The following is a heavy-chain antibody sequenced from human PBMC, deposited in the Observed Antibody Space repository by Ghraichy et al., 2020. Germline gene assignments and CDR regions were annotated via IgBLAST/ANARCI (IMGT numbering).Heavy chain of an antibody. CDR2: ISGSGGST. V-gene: IGHV3-23*01. D-gene: IGHD1-26*01. CDR1: GFTFSSYA. CDR3: AKAMRSGSYSYYYYYGMDV. J-gene: IGHJ6*02. Sequence: GGSLRLSCAASGFTFSSYAMSWVRQAPGKGLEWVSAISGSGGSTYYADSVKGRFTISRDNSKNTLYLQMNSLRAEDTAVYYCAKAMRSGSYSYYYYYGMDVWGQGTTVTVSS.